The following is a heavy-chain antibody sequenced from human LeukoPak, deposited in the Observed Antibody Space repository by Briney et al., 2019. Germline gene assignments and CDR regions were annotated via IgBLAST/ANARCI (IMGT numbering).Heavy chain of an antibody. CDR2: ISAYNGDT. Sequence: ASVKVSCKASGYTFTTYGITWVRQAPGQWLEWMGWISAYNGDTNYAQKLQGRVTMTTDTSTSTAYMELRSLRSDDTAVYYCARKITVAGTNCFDPWGQGTLVTVSS. D-gene: IGHD6-19*01. CDR1: GYTFTTYG. J-gene: IGHJ5*02. V-gene: IGHV1-18*01. CDR3: ARKITVAGTNCFDP.